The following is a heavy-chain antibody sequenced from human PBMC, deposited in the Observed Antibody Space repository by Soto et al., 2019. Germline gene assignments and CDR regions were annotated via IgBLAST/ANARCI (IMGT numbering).Heavy chain of an antibody. CDR1: GGSFSGYY. D-gene: IGHD1-7*01. Sequence: QVQLQQWGAGLLKPSETLSLTCAVYGGSFSGYYWSWIRQPPGKGLEFIGEINHTGSTNYNPSLKSRVTISVDTSKNQFSLKLSSVTAADTAVYYCASGELDLYDYYGMDVWGQGTTVTVSS. J-gene: IGHJ6*02. CDR3: ASGELDLYDYYGMDV. CDR2: INHTGST. V-gene: IGHV4-34*01.